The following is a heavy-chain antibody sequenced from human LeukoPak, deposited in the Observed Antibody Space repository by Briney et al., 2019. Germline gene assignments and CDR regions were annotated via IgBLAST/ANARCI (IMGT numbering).Heavy chain of an antibody. Sequence: SETLSLTCTVSGGSISSGTHYWGWIRQPPGKGLQWIGSMFYGGNNYYNPSLKSRVTIAVDTSKNQFSLKLTSVTAADTAVYYCARDRLGAGHSSSWEFDYWGQGTQDIVSS. V-gene: IGHV4-39*07. CDR2: MFYGGNN. CDR1: GGSISSGTHY. CDR3: ARDRLGAGHSSSWEFDY. D-gene: IGHD6-6*01. J-gene: IGHJ4*02.